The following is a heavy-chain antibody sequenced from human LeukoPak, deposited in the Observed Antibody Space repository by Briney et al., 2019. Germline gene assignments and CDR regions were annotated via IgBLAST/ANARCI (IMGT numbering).Heavy chain of an antibody. J-gene: IGHJ6*03. Sequence: SETLSLTCAVYGGSFSGYYWTWIRRAPGKGLEWIGEINPSGRISYNPSLKSRLTISVDASKNQFSLNLRSLTAADTAVYYCARGRQEVSMIVVVMTAVSYYLDVWGKGTTVTVS. V-gene: IGHV4-34*01. D-gene: IGHD3-22*01. CDR2: INPSGRI. CDR3: ARGRQEVSMIVVVMTAVSYYLDV. CDR1: GGSFSGYY.